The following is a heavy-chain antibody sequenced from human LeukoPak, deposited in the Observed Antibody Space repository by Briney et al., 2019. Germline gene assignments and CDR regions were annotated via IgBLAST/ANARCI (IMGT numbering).Heavy chain of an antibody. CDR2: IIPIFGTA. J-gene: IGHJ4*02. CDR3: ARVDSSSSVR. CDR1: GGTFRSYA. V-gene: IGHV1-69*05. Sequence: SVKVSCKASGGTFRSYAISWVRQAPGQGLEWMGGIIPIFGTANYAQKFQGRVTITTDESTSTAYVELSSLRSEDTAVYYCARVDSSSSVRWGQGTLVTVSS. D-gene: IGHD6-13*01.